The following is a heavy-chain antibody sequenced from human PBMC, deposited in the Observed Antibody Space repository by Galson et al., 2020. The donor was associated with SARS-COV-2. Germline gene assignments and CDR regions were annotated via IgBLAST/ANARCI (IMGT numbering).Heavy chain of an antibody. CDR2: ISRSGGST. V-gene: IGHV3-23*01. Sequence: GESLKISCAASGFTFSSYAMSWVRQAPGKGLEWVSAISRSGGSTYYADSVKGRFTISRDNSKNTLYLQMNSLRAEDTAVYYCAKDPLSSGSYSDYFDYWGQGTLVTVSS. CDR1: GFTFSSYA. J-gene: IGHJ4*02. D-gene: IGHD1-26*01. CDR3: AKDPLSSGSYSDYFDY.